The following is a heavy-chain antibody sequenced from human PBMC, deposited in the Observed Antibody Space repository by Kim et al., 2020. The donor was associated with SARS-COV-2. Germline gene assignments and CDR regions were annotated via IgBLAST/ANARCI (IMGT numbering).Heavy chain of an antibody. Sequence: GLRGKGKINPSGGSTSYAQKFQGRVTMTRDTSTSTVYMELSSLRSEDTAVYYCARDCTNGVCKLDYWGQGTLVTVSS. V-gene: IGHV1-46*01. J-gene: IGHJ4*02. CDR2: INPSGGST. D-gene: IGHD2-8*01. CDR3: ARDCTNGVCKLDY.